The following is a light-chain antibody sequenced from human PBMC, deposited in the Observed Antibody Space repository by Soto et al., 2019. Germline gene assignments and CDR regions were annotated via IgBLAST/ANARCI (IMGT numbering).Light chain of an antibody. V-gene: IGLV2-23*01. CDR1: SSDVGSYNL. Sequence: QSALTQPASVSGSPGQSITISCTGTSSDVGSYNLVSWYQQHPGKAPKLMIYEGSKRPSGVSNRFSGSKSGNTASLTISWRQAEDEADYCCCSYAGSSIFVVFGGGTKVTVL. CDR2: EGS. CDR3: CSYAGSSIFVV. J-gene: IGLJ2*01.